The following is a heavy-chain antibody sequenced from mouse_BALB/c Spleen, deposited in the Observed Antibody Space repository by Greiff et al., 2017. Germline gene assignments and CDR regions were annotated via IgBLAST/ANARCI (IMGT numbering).Heavy chain of an antibody. CDR3: ARSEDGYYVPFDY. D-gene: IGHD2-3*01. CDR2: IYPGDGDT. J-gene: IGHJ2*01. CDR1: GYTFTSYW. V-gene: IGHV1-87*01. Sequence: QVQLQQSGAELARPGASVKLSCKASGYTFTSYWMQWVKQRPGQGLEWIGAIYPGDGDTRYTQKFKGKATLTADKYSSTAYMQLSSLASEDSAVYYCARSEDGYYVPFDYWGQGTTLTVSS.